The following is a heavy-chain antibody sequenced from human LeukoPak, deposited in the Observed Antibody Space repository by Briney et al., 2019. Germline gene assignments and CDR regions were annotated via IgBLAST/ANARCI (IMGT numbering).Heavy chain of an antibody. J-gene: IGHJ4*02. Sequence: SETLSLTCAVYGGSFSGYYWSWIRQPPGKGLEWIGDISHSGNTNYNPSLKGRVTISVDNSKNQFSLQLNSVNAEDTAVYYCARASGSDRIVVVPSAMDGGIDYWGQGTLVTVSS. CDR2: ISHSGNT. D-gene: IGHD2-2*01. CDR3: ARASGSDRIVVVPSAMDGGIDY. CDR1: GGSFSGYY. V-gene: IGHV4-34*01.